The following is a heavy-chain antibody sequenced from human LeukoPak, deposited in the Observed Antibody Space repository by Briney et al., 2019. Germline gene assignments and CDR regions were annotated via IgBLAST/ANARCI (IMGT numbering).Heavy chain of an antibody. Sequence: SETLSLTCTVSGGSISSYYWSWIRQPAGKGLEWIGYIYYSGSTNYNPSLKSRVTISVDTPKNQFSLKLSSVTAADTAVYYCARQGGYYYGMDVWGQGTTVTVSS. V-gene: IGHV4-59*08. J-gene: IGHJ6*02. CDR2: IYYSGST. CDR1: GGSISSYY. D-gene: IGHD1-26*01. CDR3: ARQGGYYYGMDV.